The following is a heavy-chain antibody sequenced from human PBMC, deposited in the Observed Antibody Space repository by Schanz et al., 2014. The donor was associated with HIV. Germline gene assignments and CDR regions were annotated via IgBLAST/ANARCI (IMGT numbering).Heavy chain of an antibody. CDR1: AYTFTGYY. CDR3: ARGARYGMDV. Sequence: QLQLVQSGAGVKKPGASVKVSCKASAYTFTGYYMHWVRQAPGQGLEWIGWISVYNGNTNYAQKVQDRVTMTTDTSTSTVYMDLKSLRSDDTAIYYCARGARYGMDVWGQGTTVIVSS. J-gene: IGHJ6*02. CDR2: ISVYNGNT. V-gene: IGHV1-18*04.